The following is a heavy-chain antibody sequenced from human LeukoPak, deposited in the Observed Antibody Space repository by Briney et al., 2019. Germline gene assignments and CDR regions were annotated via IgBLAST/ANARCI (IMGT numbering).Heavy chain of an antibody. CDR2: VYPADSDV. D-gene: IGHD3-16*01. Sequence: PGQSLKISCKASGYSFSSYWIAWVRQMPGQGLEWMGIVYPADSDVRYNPSFQGQVSISVDKSIKTSFLLLNSLKASDSAMYYRARPGQPDLGGHLPHWGQGTLVTVSS. V-gene: IGHV5-51*03. CDR3: ARPGQPDLGGHLPH. J-gene: IGHJ1*01. CDR1: GYSFSSYW.